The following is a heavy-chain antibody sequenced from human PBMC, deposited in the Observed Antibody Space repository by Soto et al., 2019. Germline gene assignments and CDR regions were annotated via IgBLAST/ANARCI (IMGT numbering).Heavy chain of an antibody. CDR3: ARVQSTSWGYYYAVDV. CDR1: GGSISSYY. Sequence: QVQLQESGPGLVKPSETLSLTCRISGGSISSYYWNWLRQAPGKGLEWIGFISYSGSTNYNPALTSRVTISVDTSKDQISLRLNSVTAADTAVYYCARVQSTSWGYYYAVDVWGQGTTVTVSS. CDR2: ISYSGST. D-gene: IGHD2-2*01. V-gene: IGHV4-59*01. J-gene: IGHJ6*01.